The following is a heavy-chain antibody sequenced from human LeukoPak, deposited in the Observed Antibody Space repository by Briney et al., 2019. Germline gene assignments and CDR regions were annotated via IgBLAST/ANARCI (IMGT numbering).Heavy chain of an antibody. CDR2: IYHSGST. D-gene: IGHD6-6*01. J-gene: IGHJ4*02. Sequence: SETLSLTCTVSGYSISSGYYWGWIRQPPGKGLEWIGSIYHSGSTYYNPSLKSRVTISADTSKNQFSLKLSSVTAADTAVYYCARDEGGSGYSSSSWNYWGQGTLVTVSS. V-gene: IGHV4-38-2*02. CDR1: GYSISSGYY. CDR3: ARDEGGSGYSSSSWNY.